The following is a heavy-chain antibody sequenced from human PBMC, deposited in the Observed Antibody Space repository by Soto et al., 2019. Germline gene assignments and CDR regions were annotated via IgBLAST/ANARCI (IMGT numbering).Heavy chain of an antibody. J-gene: IGHJ6*03. CDR2: INHSGST. CDR3: ARMARSPDYYYYYMDV. V-gene: IGHV4-34*01. CDR1: GGSFSGYY. Sequence: SETLSLTCAVYGGSFSGYYWSWIRQPPGKGLEWIGEINHSGSTNYNPSLKSRVTISVDTSKNQFSLKLSSVTAADTAVYYCARMARSPDYYYYYMDVWGKGTTVTVSS.